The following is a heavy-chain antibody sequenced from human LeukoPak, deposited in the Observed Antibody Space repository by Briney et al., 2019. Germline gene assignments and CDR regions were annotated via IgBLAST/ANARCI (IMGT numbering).Heavy chain of an antibody. CDR1: GGSFSGYY. CDR3: ARGVEMATINYFDY. J-gene: IGHJ4*02. Sequence: PSETLSLTCAVYGGSFSGYYWSWIRQPPGKGLEWIGEINHSGSTNYNPSLKSRVTISVDTSKNQFSLKLSSVTAADTAVYYCARGVEMATINYFDYWGQGTLVTVSS. CDR2: INHSGST. D-gene: IGHD5-24*01. V-gene: IGHV4-34*01.